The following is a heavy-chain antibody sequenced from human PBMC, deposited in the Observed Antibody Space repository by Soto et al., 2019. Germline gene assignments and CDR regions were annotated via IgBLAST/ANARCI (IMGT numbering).Heavy chain of an antibody. CDR2: ISSTSGTI. V-gene: IGHV3-48*01. J-gene: IGHJ4*02. D-gene: IGHD2-2*01. CDR3: ARAYCSTTSCYGVGLLDY. CDR1: GFPFNTYS. Sequence: GGSLRLSCAASGFPFNTYSMNWVRQAPGKGLEWVSYISSTSGTIYYADSVKGRFTISRDNAKNSLYLQMNSLRAEDTAVYFCARAYCSTTSCYGVGLLDYWGQGTLVTVSS.